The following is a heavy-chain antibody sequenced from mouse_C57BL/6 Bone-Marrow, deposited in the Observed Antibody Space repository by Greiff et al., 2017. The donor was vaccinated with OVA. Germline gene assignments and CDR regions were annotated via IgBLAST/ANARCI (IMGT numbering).Heavy chain of an antibody. J-gene: IGHJ2*01. CDR2: IDPSDSYT. V-gene: IGHV1-69*01. CDR3: ARNLRIYYGNYFDY. CDR1: GYTFTSYW. D-gene: IGHD2-1*01. Sequence: QVQLQQPGAELVMPGASVRLSCKASGYTFTSYWMHWVKQRPGKGLEWIGEIDPSDSYTNYNQKFKGKSTLTVDKSSSTAYMQLSSLTSEDSAVYYGARNLRIYYGNYFDYWGQGTTLTVSS.